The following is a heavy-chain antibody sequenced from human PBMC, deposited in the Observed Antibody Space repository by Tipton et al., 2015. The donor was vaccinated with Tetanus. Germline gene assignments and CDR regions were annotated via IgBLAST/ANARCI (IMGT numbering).Heavy chain of an antibody. J-gene: IGHJ4*02. CDR3: AKEGHSSPTTPYIDY. D-gene: IGHD6-13*01. CDR2: ISGSGDTT. V-gene: IGHV3-23*01. CDR1: GFTFSSYA. Sequence: SLRLSCAASGFTFSSYAVTWVRQAPGKGLEWVSAISGSGDTTYYPDSVKGRFAISRDNSKNTLYLQMNSLRGEDAAVYYCAKEGHSSPTTPYIDYWGQGTLVTVSS.